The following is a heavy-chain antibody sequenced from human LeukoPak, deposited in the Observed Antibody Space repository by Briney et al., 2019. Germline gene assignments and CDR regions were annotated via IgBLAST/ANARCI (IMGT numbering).Heavy chain of an antibody. CDR1: GYTFTSYG. CDR2: ISAYNGNT. D-gene: IGHD6-13*01. V-gene: IGHV1-18*01. CDR3: AREGGSSWYYSYYGMDV. Sequence: ASVKVSCKASGYTFTSYGISWVRQAPGQGLEWMGWISAYNGNTNYAQKLQGRVTMTTDTSTSTAYMELRSLRSDDTAVYYCAREGGSSWYYSYYGMDVWGQGTTVTVSS. J-gene: IGHJ6*02.